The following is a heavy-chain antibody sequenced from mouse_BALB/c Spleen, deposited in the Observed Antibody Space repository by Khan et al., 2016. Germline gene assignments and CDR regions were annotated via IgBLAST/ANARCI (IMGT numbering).Heavy chain of an antibody. CDR1: GYTFTNYW. D-gene: IGHD1-2*01. V-gene: IGHV1-63*02. Sequence: QVQLQQCGAELVRPGTSVKISCKAAGYTFTNYWLGWVKQRPGHGLEWIGDIYPGGDYINYNEKFKGKATLTADTSSSTAYMQLSSLTAEDSAVXFCARSLLRVRTDYWGQGTTLTVSS. CDR2: IYPGGDYI. J-gene: IGHJ2*01. CDR3: ARSLLRVRTDY.